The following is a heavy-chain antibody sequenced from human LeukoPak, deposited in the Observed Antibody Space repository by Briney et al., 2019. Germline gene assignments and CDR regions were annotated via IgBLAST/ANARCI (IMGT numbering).Heavy chain of an antibody. CDR3: AELGITMIGGV. D-gene: IGHD3-10*02. CDR2: ISSGSTI. Sequence: GGSLRLSCAVSGFIFSSYSMNWVRQAPGKGLEWVSYISSGSTIYYADSVKGRFTISRGNAKNSLYLQVNSLRAEDTAVYYCAELGITMIGGVWGKGTTVTISS. V-gene: IGHV3-48*04. CDR1: GFIFSSYS. J-gene: IGHJ6*04.